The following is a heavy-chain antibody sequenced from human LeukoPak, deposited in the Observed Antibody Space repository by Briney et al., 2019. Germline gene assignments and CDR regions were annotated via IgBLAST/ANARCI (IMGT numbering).Heavy chain of an antibody. Sequence: PGGSLRLSCAASGFTFSSYSMNWVRQAPGKGLEWVSSISSSSSYIYYADSVKGRFTISRDNAKNSLYLQMNSLRAEDTAVYYYAREIYCGGDCYSGGAPDYWGQGTLVTVSS. CDR3: AREIYCGGDCYSGGAPDY. V-gene: IGHV3-21*01. D-gene: IGHD2-21*02. CDR1: GFTFSSYS. CDR2: ISSSSSYI. J-gene: IGHJ4*02.